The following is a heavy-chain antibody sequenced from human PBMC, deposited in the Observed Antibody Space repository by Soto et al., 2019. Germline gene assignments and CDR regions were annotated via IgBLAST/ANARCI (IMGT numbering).Heavy chain of an antibody. V-gene: IGHV6-1*01. CDR2: TYYRSKWYN. J-gene: IGHJ6*03. CDR1: GDSVSSNSAA. D-gene: IGHD5-18*01. CDR3: ASSMSGDTAMDMDV. Sequence: SQTLSLTCAISGDSVSSNSAAWNWIRQSTSRGLEWLGRTYYRSKWYNDYAVSVKSRITINPDTSKNQFSLQLNSVTPEDTAMYYCASSMSGDTAMDMDVWGKGTTVTVSS.